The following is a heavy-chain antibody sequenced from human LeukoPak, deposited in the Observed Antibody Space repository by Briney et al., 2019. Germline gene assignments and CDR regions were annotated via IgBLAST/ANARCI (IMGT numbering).Heavy chain of an antibody. CDR3: ARDRAVAAAVDY. J-gene: IGHJ4*02. CDR1: GYTFTSYY. D-gene: IGHD2-15*01. V-gene: IGHV1-46*01. Sequence: ASVKVSCEASGYTFTSYYMHWLRQAPGQGLEWMGIINPSGGSTSYAQKFQGRVTMTRDTSTSTVYMELSSLRSEDTAVYYCARDRAVAAAVDYWGQGTLVTVSS. CDR2: INPSGGST.